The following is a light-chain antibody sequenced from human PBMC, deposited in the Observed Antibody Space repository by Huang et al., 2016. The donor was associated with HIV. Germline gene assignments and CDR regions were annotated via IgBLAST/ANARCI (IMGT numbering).Light chain of an antibody. CDR2: GAS. CDR3: QQYNNWPPVT. CDR1: QSITNN. Sequence: EIVMTQSPATLSVSPGERATLSCRASQSITNNLAWYQQKPGQAPRLLIYGASTRATGIPDRFSGSVSGTEFTLTINSLQSEDFAVYYCQQYNNWPPVTFGPGTKVDIK. V-gene: IGKV3-15*01. J-gene: IGKJ3*01.